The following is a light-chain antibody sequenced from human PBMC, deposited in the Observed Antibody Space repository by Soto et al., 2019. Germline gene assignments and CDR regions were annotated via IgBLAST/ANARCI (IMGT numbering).Light chain of an antibody. CDR3: QQYNKWPLIT. V-gene: IGKV3-15*01. Sequence: DIVMTHSPATLSVSPCERATLSCSASQSVSSNLAWYQHKPGQAPRLLIYDASIRAAGVPARFSGSASGTQFTLTISSLQSEDFAVYYCQQYNKWPLITFGQGTRLEIK. J-gene: IGKJ5*01. CDR2: DAS. CDR1: QSVSSN.